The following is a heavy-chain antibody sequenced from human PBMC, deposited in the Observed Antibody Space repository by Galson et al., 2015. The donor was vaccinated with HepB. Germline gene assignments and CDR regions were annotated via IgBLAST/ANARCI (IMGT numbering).Heavy chain of an antibody. J-gene: IGHJ4*02. CDR1: GFIFSNYG. V-gene: IGHV3-48*03. D-gene: IGHD3-9*01. CDR3: AREGTYYENVTGYYLWGSFDY. CDR2: ISNSGSVR. Sequence: SLRLSCAASGFIFSNYGMNWVRQAPGKGLEWVLYISNSGSVRNYADSVKGRFTISRDNVENSLFLQMNSLRADDTAVYYCAREGTYYENVTGYYLWGSFDYWGQGAQVTVSS.